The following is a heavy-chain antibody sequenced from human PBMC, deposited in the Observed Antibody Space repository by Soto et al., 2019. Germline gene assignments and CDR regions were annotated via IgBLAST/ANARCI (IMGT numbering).Heavy chain of an antibody. CDR3: ARAGRLVEYSGSYLGY. Sequence: GGSLRLSCAASGFTFSSYAMHWVRQAPGKGLEWVAVISYDGSNKYYADSVKGRFTISRDNSKNTLYLQMNSLRAEDTAVYYCARAGRLVEYSGSYLGYWGQGTLVTVSS. CDR1: GFTFSSYA. J-gene: IGHJ4*02. CDR2: ISYDGSNK. V-gene: IGHV3-30-3*01. D-gene: IGHD1-26*01.